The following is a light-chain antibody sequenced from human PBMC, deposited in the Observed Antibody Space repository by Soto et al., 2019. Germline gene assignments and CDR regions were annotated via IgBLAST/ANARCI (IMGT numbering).Light chain of an antibody. CDR2: AAS. V-gene: IGKV1-12*01. J-gene: IGKJ3*01. CDR3: QRANRCPPGVT. CDR1: QGISSW. Sequence: DIQMTQSPFSVSASVGDRVTITCRASQGISSWLAWYQQKPGKAPKLLIYAASSLQSGVPSRFRGSGSGTDFTLTISSLQPEDCATYLCQRANRCPPGVTFGPGTKVHIK.